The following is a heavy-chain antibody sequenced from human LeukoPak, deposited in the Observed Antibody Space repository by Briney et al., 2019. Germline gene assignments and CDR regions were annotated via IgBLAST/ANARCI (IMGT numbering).Heavy chain of an antibody. D-gene: IGHD6-19*01. CDR3: ARYDSSGWYNWFDP. CDR2: IYHSGST. Sequence: SETLSPTCAVSGGSISSSNWWSWVRQPPGEGLEWIGEIYHSGSTNYNPSLKSRVTISVDKSKNQFSLKLSSVTAADTAVYYCARYDSSGWYNWFDPWGQGTLVTVSS. CDR1: GGSISSSNW. V-gene: IGHV4-4*02. J-gene: IGHJ5*02.